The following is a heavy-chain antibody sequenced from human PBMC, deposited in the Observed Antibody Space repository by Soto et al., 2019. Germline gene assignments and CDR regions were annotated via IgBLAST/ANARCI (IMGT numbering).Heavy chain of an antibody. CDR1: GGSVSSGNYY. V-gene: IGHV4-61*01. CDR2: IYYDGST. D-gene: IGHD5-18*01. J-gene: IGHJ4*02. Sequence: SETLSLTCTVSGGSVSSGNYYWSWIRQPPGKGLEWIGNIYYDGSTYYSPSLKSRVTMSADTSKNQFSLKLNSVTAADTAVYYCARDWATGMVYWGQGTLVTVSS. CDR3: ARDWATGMVY.